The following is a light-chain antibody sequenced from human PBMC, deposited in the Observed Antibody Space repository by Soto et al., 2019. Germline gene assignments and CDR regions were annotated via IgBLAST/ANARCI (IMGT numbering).Light chain of an antibody. Sequence: QSVLTQPASVSGSPGQSITISCTGTSSDVGGYNYVSWYQQHPGKAPKVMIYDVINRPSGVSNRFSGSKSGNTAPLTISGLQAEDEADYYCSSYTISGTRVFGGGTKVTVL. J-gene: IGLJ2*01. V-gene: IGLV2-14*01. CDR3: SSYTISGTRV. CDR1: SSDVGGYNY. CDR2: DVI.